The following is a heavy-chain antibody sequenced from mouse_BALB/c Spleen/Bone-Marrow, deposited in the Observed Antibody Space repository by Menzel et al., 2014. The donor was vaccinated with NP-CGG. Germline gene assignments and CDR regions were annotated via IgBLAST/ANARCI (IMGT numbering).Heavy chain of an antibody. V-gene: IGHV7-3*02. CDR3: ARDDYYAMDY. Sequence: EVHLVESGGGLVQPGGSLRLSCATSGFTFTDYYMSWVRQPPGKALEWLGFIRNKANGYTTEYSASVKGRFTISRDNSQSILYLQMNTLRAEDSATYYCARDDYYAMDYWGQGTPVTVSS. CDR1: GFTFTDYY. J-gene: IGHJ4*01. CDR2: IRNKANGYTT.